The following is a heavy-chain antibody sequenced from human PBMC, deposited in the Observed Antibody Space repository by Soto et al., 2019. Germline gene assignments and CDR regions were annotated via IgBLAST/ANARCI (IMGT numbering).Heavy chain of an antibody. J-gene: IGHJ5*02. CDR1: GSSFTTRNW. Sequence: SESLSLTFNYFGSSFTTRNWRGWNRQPPGKGLEWIGYIYYSGSTYYNPSLKSRVTMSVDTSKNQFSLKLSSVTAVDTAVYYCARNVRVQQLVGWFDPWGQGTLVTVS. CDR2: IYYSGST. CDR3: ARNVRVQQLVGWFDP. D-gene: IGHD6-6*01. V-gene: IGHV4-28*01.